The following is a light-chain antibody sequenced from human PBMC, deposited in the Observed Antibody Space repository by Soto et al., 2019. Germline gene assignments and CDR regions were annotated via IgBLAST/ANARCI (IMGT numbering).Light chain of an antibody. Sequence: DIQMTQSPSSLSESAGDRVTITCLASQGISTYLNWYQQKPGKAPKLLIYAASSLQSGVPSRFSGSGSETDFTLTISSLQPEDFATYSCQQSYNTTWKFGQGTKVDIK. V-gene: IGKV1-39*01. CDR2: AAS. J-gene: IGKJ1*01. CDR3: QQSYNTTWK. CDR1: QGISTY.